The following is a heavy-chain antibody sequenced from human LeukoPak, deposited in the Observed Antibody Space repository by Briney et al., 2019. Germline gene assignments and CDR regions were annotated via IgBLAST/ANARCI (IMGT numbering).Heavy chain of an antibody. D-gene: IGHD5-18*01. CDR1: GFTFSDYS. J-gene: IGHJ4*02. Sequence: GGSLRLSCAASGFTFSDYSMNWVRQAPGKGLEWAASISSSSPYIYYTDSVKGRFTISRDNAKNSLYLQMNSLRAEDTAVYYCARLYSRVGPFDYWGQGTLVTVSS. CDR2: ISSSSPYI. CDR3: ARLYSRVGPFDY. V-gene: IGHV3-21*01.